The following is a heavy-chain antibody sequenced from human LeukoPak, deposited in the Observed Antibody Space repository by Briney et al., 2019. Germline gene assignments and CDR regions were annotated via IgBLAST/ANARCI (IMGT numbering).Heavy chain of an antibody. CDR3: AKGAMGVHYYYMDV. J-gene: IGHJ6*03. CDR2: ISGSGGST. D-gene: IGHD2-8*01. CDR1: GFTFTSHA. Sequence: GGSLRLSCAASGFTFTSHAMSWVRQAPGKGLEWVSAISGSGGSTYYADSVKGRFTISRDNSKNTLYLQMNSLRAEDTAVYYCAKGAMGVHYYYMDVWGKGTTVTVSS. V-gene: IGHV3-23*01.